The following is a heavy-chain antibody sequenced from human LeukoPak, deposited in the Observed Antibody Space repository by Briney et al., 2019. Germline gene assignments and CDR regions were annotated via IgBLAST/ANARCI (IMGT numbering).Heavy chain of an antibody. Sequence: GRSLRLSCAASGFTFSTCGMHWVRQAPGKGLEWVALISYDGSNKYYTDSVKGRFTISRDNAKNSLYLQMNSLRAEDTAVYYCARGRYSSGWYGYFDYWGQRTLVTVSS. CDR2: ISYDGSNK. V-gene: IGHV3-30*03. CDR1: GFTFSTCG. D-gene: IGHD6-19*01. CDR3: ARGRYSSGWYGYFDY. J-gene: IGHJ4*02.